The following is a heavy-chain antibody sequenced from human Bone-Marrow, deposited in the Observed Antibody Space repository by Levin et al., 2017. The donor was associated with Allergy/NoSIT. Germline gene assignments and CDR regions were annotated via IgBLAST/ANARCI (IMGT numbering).Heavy chain of an antibody. V-gene: IGHV1-69*02. Sequence: SVKVSCKASGGTFSSYTISWVRQAPGQGLEWMGRIIPILGIANYAQKFQGRVTITADKSTSTAYMELSSLRSEDTAVYYCATPGIAVGRVPKQGGMDVWGQGTTVTVSS. CDR3: ATPGIAVGRVPKQGGMDV. D-gene: IGHD6-19*01. CDR1: GGTFSSYT. J-gene: IGHJ6*02. CDR2: IIPILGIA.